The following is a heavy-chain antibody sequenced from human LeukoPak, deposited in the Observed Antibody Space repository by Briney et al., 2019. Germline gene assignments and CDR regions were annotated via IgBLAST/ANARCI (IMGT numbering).Heavy chain of an antibody. Sequence: SETLSLTCTVSGGSISSYSWSWIRQPPGKGLEWIVYIYHSGSTYYNPSLKSRVTISVDRSKNQFSLKLSSVTAADTAVYYCARYYYDSTGYYRRIDAFDIWGQGTMVTVSS. V-gene: IGHV4-59*12. CDR1: GGSISSYS. J-gene: IGHJ3*02. D-gene: IGHD3-22*01. CDR3: ARYYYDSTGYYRRIDAFDI. CDR2: IYHSGST.